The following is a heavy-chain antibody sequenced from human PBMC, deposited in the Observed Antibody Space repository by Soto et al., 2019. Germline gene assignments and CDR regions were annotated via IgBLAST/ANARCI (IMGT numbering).Heavy chain of an antibody. Sequence: ASVKVSCKASGYTFTSYGISWVRQAPGQGLEWMGWISAYNGNTNYAQKLQGRVTMTTDTSTSTAYMELRSLRSDDTAVYYCARVRDSYGYYQFFDYWGQGTLVTVSS. J-gene: IGHJ4*02. CDR1: GYTFTSYG. CDR2: ISAYNGNT. V-gene: IGHV1-18*01. CDR3: ARVRDSYGYYQFFDY. D-gene: IGHD3-22*01.